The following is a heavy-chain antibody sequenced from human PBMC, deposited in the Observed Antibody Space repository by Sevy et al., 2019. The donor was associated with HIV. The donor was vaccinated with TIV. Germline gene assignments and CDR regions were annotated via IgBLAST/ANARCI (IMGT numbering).Heavy chain of an antibody. CDR1: GFTFSSSA. CDR3: GMKYDSSGYVDY. J-gene: IGHJ4*02. V-gene: IGHV3-23*01. CDR2: IGGSGGSGDKT. D-gene: IGHD3-22*01. Sequence: GGSLRLSCAASGFTFSSSAMNWVRQAPGKGLEWVSGIGGSGGSGDKTNYADSVKGRLTISRDDSKNSLYLQLNSLRAEDTAIYYCGMKYDSSGYVDYWGQGTLVTVSS.